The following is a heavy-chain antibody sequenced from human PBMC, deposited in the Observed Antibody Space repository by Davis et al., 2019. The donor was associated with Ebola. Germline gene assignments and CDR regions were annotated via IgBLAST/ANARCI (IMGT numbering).Heavy chain of an antibody. Sequence: ASVKVSCKASGYTFTSYEINWVRQATGQGLEWMGWMNPHSGNTDYAQKFQDRVTMTRDTSISTAYMELSSLRSEDTAVYYCARKMVQDYWGQGTLVTVSS. CDR3: ARKMVQDY. V-gene: IGHV1-8*01. J-gene: IGHJ4*02. CDR2: MNPHSGNT. CDR1: GYTFTSYE. D-gene: IGHD1-1*01.